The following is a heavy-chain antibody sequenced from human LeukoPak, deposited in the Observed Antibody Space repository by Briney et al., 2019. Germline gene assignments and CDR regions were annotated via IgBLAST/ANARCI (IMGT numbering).Heavy chain of an antibody. J-gene: IGHJ6*02. CDR2: IIPIFGTA. CDR3: ARRLYCSSTSCYSSSYYYYGMDV. V-gene: IGHV1-69*13. CDR1: GGTFSSYA. D-gene: IGHD2-2*01. Sequence: ASVKVSCKASGGTFSSYAISWVRQAPGQGLEWMGGIIPIFGTANYAQKFQGRVTITADESSSTAYMELSSLRSEDTAVYYCARRLYCSSTSCYSSSYYYYGMDVWGQGTTATVSS.